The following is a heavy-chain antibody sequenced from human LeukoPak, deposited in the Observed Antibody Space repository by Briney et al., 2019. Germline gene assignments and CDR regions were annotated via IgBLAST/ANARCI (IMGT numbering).Heavy chain of an antibody. CDR3: ARLLAGFDRGKSYYYYYMDV. J-gene: IGHJ6*03. CDR1: GGSISSGSYY. Sequence: SETLSLTCTVSGGSISSGSYYWSWIRQPAGKGLEWIGHIYTSGSTNYNPSLKSRVTISVDTSKNQFSLKLSSVTAADTAVYYCARLLAGFDRGKSYYYYYMDVWGKGTTVTISS. CDR2: IYTSGST. D-gene: IGHD3-9*01. V-gene: IGHV4-61*09.